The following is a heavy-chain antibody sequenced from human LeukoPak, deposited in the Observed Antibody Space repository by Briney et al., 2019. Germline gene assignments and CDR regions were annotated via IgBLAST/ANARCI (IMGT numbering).Heavy chain of an antibody. D-gene: IGHD6-13*01. Sequence: PSQTLSLTCTVSGGSISSGGYYWSWIRQPPGKGLEGMGDIYYSGSTNYNPSLKSRVTISVDTSKNQFSLKLSSVTAADTAVYYCASLKSIAAAYYFDYWGQGTLVTVSS. J-gene: IGHJ4*02. CDR3: ASLKSIAAAYYFDY. CDR2: IYYSGST. CDR1: GGSISSGGYY. V-gene: IGHV4-61*08.